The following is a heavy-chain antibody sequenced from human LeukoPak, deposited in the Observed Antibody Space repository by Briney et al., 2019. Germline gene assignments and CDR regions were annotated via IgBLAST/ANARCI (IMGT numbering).Heavy chain of an antibody. J-gene: IGHJ4*02. CDR2: TYYRSKWFN. CDR1: GDSVSSNSAA. Sequence: SQTLSLTCAISGDSVSSNSAAWNWIRQSPPRGLEWLGRTYYRSKWFNDYAASVRSRITIKPDTPSNQFSLQLNSVTPEDTAMYFCARSKGHLDSWGQGTLVTVSS. V-gene: IGHV6-1*01. CDR3: ARSKGHLDS.